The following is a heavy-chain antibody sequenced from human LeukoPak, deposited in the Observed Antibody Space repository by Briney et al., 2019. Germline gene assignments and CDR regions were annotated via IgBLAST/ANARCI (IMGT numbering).Heavy chain of an antibody. CDR1: GFTFSSYW. Sequence: QPGGSLRLSCAASGFTFSSYWMHWVRQAPGKGLVWVSRINSDGSTTNYADSVKGRFTISRDNARNTLYLQMNSLRGEDTAVYYCARGWESGAFDIWGQGTMVTVSS. J-gene: IGHJ3*02. CDR3: ARGWESGAFDI. V-gene: IGHV3-74*01. D-gene: IGHD1-26*01. CDR2: INSDGSTT.